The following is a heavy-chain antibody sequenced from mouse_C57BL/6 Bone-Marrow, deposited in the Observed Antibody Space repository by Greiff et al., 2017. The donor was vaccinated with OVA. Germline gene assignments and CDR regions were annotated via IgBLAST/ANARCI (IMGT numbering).Heavy chain of an antibody. J-gene: IGHJ4*01. Sequence: EVKLVESGGGLVQPGGSLKLSCAASGFTFSDYGMAWVRQAPRKGPEWVAFISNLAYSIYYADTVTGRFTISRENAKNTLYLEMSSLRSEDTAMYYCARRPVYYGGAMDYWGQGTSVTVSS. D-gene: IGHD1-1*01. CDR1: GFTFSDYG. V-gene: IGHV5-15*04. CDR2: ISNLAYSI. CDR3: ARRPVYYGGAMDY.